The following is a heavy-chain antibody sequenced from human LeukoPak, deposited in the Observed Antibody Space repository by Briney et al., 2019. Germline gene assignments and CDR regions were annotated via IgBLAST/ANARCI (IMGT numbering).Heavy chain of an antibody. V-gene: IGHV1-69*01. Sequence: GASVKVSCKASGGTFTSYVISWVRQAPGQGLEWMGGIIPILGTTNYAQKFQGRVTITADESTSTAYMELSSLRSADTAVYYCARGGEGMAVYYYYMDVWGKGTTVSVSS. CDR2: IIPILGTT. D-gene: IGHD3-16*01. CDR1: GGTFTSYV. J-gene: IGHJ6*03. CDR3: ARGGEGMAVYYYYMDV.